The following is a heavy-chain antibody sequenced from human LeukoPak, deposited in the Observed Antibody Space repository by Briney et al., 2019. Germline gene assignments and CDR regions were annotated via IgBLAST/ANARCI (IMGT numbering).Heavy chain of an antibody. Sequence: LGESLKISCKGSGCTFTTYCIAWVRQMPGKGLEWMAIIYPGDSDTKYSPSFQGQISVSVDKSTSTAYLQWNSLQASDTAMYYCARRLTTEETFDYWGQGTLVTVSS. CDR2: IYPGDSDT. V-gene: IGHV5-51*01. J-gene: IGHJ4*02. D-gene: IGHD1-1*01. CDR3: ARRLTTEETFDY. CDR1: GCTFTTYC.